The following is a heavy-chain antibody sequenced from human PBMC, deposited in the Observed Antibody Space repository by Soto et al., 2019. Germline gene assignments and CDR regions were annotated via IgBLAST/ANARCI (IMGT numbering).Heavy chain of an antibody. V-gene: IGHV4-4*02. J-gene: IGHJ6*02. CDR1: GGSISSSNW. D-gene: IGHD3-10*02. CDR3: ASVRGGYYHAMDV. CDR2: IYHSGST. Sequence: QVQLQESGPGLVKPSGTLSLTCAVSGGSISSSNWWSWVRQPPGKGLEWIGEIYHSGSTNYNPSLESRATXSXDXXKNQFSLKLSSVTAADTAVYYCASVRGGYYHAMDVWGQGTTVTVSS.